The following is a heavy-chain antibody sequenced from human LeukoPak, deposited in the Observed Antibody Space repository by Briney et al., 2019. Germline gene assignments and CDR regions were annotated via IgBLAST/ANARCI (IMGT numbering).Heavy chain of an antibody. CDR3: ARAAGYRHNWFDP. Sequence: SETLSLTCAVYGGSFSGYYWSWIRQPPGKGLEWIGEINHSGSTNYNPSLKSRVTMSVDTSKNQFSLKLSSVTAAHTAVYYCARAAGYRHNWFDPWGQGTLVTVSS. V-gene: IGHV4-34*01. D-gene: IGHD1-1*01. J-gene: IGHJ5*02. CDR2: INHSGST. CDR1: GGSFSGYY.